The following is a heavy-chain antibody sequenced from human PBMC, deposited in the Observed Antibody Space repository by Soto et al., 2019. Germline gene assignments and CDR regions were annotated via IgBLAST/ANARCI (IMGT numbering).Heavy chain of an antibody. CDR2: ISYDGSNK. V-gene: IGHV3-30*18. Sequence: QVQLVESGGGVVQPGRSLRLSCAASGFTFSSYGMHWVRQAPGKGLEWVAVISYDGSNKYYADSVKGRFTISRDNSKNTLYLQMNSLRAEDTAVYYCAKTVRGKALRNYGMDVWGQGTTVTVSS. CDR1: GFTFSSYG. CDR3: AKTVRGKALRNYGMDV. J-gene: IGHJ6*02. D-gene: IGHD3-10*01.